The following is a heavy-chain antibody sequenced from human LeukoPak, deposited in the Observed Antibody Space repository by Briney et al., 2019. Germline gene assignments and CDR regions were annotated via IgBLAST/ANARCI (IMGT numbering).Heavy chain of an antibody. D-gene: IGHD3-10*01. Sequence: GGSLRLSCAASAFTFSNFGMNWVRQAPGKGLEWVSYISSSSDARSYADSVKGRFTISRDNAQNSLYLQMNSLRAEDTAVYYCARDLRPPYYYGSGSSGAFDIWGPGTVVAVSS. CDR3: ARDLRPPYYYGSGSSGAFDI. V-gene: IGHV3-48*04. J-gene: IGHJ3*02. CDR2: ISSSSDAR. CDR1: AFTFSNFG.